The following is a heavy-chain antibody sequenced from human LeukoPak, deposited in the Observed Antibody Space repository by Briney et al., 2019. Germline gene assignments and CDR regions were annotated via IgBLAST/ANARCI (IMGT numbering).Heavy chain of an antibody. CDR1: GFTFRSYG. Sequence: PGRSLRLSCAASGFTFRSYGMHWVRQAPGKGLEWVAVIWYDGSDKYYADSVKGRFTISRDNSKNTLYLQMNSLRAEDTALYYCVRDPGIAVAGTLRGYYFDYWGQETLVTVPS. CDR3: VRDPGIAVAGTLRGYYFDY. CDR2: IWYDGSDK. V-gene: IGHV3-33*01. D-gene: IGHD6-19*01. J-gene: IGHJ4*02.